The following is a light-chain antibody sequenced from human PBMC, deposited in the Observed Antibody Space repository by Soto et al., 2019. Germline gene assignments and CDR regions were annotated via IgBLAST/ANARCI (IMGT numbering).Light chain of an antibody. J-gene: IGKJ1*01. Sequence: EIVMTQSPAPLSVSPGERATLSCRTSESVSSNLAWYQQKPGQAPRLLIYGASSRATGIPDRFSGSGSGTDFTLTISRLEPEEFAVYYCQQYGSSLGQGTKVDIK. CDR2: GAS. CDR3: QQYGSS. CDR1: ESVSSN. V-gene: IGKV3-20*01.